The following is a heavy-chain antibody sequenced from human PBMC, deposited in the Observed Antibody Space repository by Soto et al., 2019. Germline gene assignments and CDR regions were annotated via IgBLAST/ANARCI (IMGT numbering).Heavy chain of an antibody. Sequence: GGSLRLSCVASGFTFSDYYMSWIRQAPGKGLEWVSYISSSGSTIYYADSVKGRFTISRDNAKNSLYLQMNSLRAEDTAVYYCARDDGVVPAAIPTDYGMDVWGQGTTVTVSS. CDR3: ARDDGVVPAAIPTDYGMDV. V-gene: IGHV3-11*01. J-gene: IGHJ6*02. CDR2: ISSSGSTI. D-gene: IGHD2-2*02. CDR1: GFTFSDYY.